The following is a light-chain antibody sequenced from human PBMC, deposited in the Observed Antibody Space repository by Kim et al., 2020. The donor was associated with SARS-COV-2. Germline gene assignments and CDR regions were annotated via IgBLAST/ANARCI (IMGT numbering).Light chain of an antibody. CDR3: QSRDSSDKVV. CDR2: GKN. V-gene: IGLV3-19*01. CDR1: SLRSYY. J-gene: IGLJ2*01. Sequence: SSELTQDPAVSVALGQTVRITCQGDSLRSYYASWNHQKPGQAPVLVIYGKNNRPSGIPDRFSGSSSGNTASLTITGAQAEDEADYYCQSRDSSDKVVFGGGTQLTVL.